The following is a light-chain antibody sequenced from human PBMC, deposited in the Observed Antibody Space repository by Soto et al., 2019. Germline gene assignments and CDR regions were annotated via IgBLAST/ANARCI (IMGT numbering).Light chain of an antibody. Sequence: DMQMSQSPFSLSASLGDRVTIXXQASQDISNYLNWYQQKPGKPPKVXIYAASSLQGGVPSRFSGSGSGTDFTLTISSLQPEDFATYYCQQSFSAPWTFGQGTKVDI. J-gene: IGKJ1*01. CDR1: QDISNY. CDR3: QQSFSAPWT. CDR2: AAS. V-gene: IGKV1-39*01.